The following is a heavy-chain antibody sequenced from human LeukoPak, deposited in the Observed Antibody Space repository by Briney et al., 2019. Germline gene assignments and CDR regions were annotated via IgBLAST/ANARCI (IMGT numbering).Heavy chain of an antibody. CDR1: GYTFTTYD. D-gene: IGHD5-18*01. CDR2: MYPNSGNT. Sequence: ASVKVSCKASGYTFTTYDINWVRQATGQGLEWMGWMYPNSGNTGYAQKFQGRVTMTRNTSISTAFMELSGLRSEDTAVYFCARRNTAMVAGLDYWGQGSLVTVSS. CDR3: ARRNTAMVAGLDY. V-gene: IGHV1-8*01. J-gene: IGHJ4*02.